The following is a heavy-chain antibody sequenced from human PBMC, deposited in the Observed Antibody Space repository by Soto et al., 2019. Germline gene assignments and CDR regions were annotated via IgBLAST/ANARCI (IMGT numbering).Heavy chain of an antibody. J-gene: IGHJ4*02. V-gene: IGHV3-9*01. Sequence: EVQLVESGGGLVQPGRSLRLSCAASGFTFDDYAMHWVRQAPGKGLEWVSGISWNSGSIGYADSVKGRFTISRDNANNPLYLQMNSLRAEDTALYYCAAAGSDYWGQGTLVTVSS. CDR1: GFTFDDYA. D-gene: IGHD6-25*01. CDR3: AAAGSDY. CDR2: ISWNSGSI.